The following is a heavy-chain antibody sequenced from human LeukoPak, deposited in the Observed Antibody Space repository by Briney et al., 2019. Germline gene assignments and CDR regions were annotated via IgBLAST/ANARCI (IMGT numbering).Heavy chain of an antibody. CDR1: GYTFTGYY. CDR3: ARNPDYGDYVWPFDY. J-gene: IGHJ4*02. V-gene: IGHV1-2*02. Sequence: ASVKVSCKASGYTFTGYYMHWVRQAPGQGLEWMGGINPNSGGTNYAQKFQGRVTMTRDTSISTAYMELSRLRSDDTAVYYCARNPDYGDYVWPFDYWGQGTLVTVSS. D-gene: IGHD4-17*01. CDR2: INPNSGGT.